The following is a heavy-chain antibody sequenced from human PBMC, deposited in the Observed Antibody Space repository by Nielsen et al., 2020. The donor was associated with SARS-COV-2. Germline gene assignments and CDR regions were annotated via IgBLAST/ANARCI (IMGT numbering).Heavy chain of an antibody. D-gene: IGHD6-13*01. CDR3: ARVLGIAAAGIYYYYMDV. CDR2: INHSGST. V-gene: IGHV4-34*01. J-gene: IGHJ6*03. CDR1: GGSFSGYY. Sequence: SETLSLTCAVYGGSFSGYYWSWIRQPPGKGLEWIGEINHSGSTNYNPSLKSRVTISVDTSKNQFSLKLSSVTAADTAVYYCARVLGIAAAGIYYYYMDVWGKGTTVTVSS.